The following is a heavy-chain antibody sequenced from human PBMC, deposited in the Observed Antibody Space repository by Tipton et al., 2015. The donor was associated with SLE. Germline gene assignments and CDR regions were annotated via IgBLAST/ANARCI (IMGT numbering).Heavy chain of an antibody. CDR1: GGSISSGDYS. Sequence: TLSLTCTVSGGSISSGDYSWSWIRQPPGKGLEWIGYIYYSGSTYYNPSLKSRVTISVDTSKNQFSLKLSSVTAADTAVYYCARARVSYYYYYYMDVWGKGTTVTVSS. D-gene: IGHD6-13*01. CDR2: IYYSGST. CDR3: ARARVSYYYYYYMDV. J-gene: IGHJ6*03. V-gene: IGHV4-30-4*01.